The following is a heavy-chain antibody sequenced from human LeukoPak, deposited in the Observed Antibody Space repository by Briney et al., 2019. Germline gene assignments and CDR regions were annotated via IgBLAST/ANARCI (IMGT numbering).Heavy chain of an antibody. J-gene: IGHJ4*02. D-gene: IGHD3-10*01. CDR3: AKGYGSGSHLSIFDY. V-gene: IGHV3-21*01. Sequence: GGSLRLSCAASGFTFNSYWMNWVRQAPGKGLEWVSSISSSSSYIYYADSVKGRFTISRDNSKNTLYLQMNSLRAEDTAVYYCAKGYGSGSHLSIFDYWGQGTLVTVSS. CDR1: GFTFNSYW. CDR2: ISSSSSYI.